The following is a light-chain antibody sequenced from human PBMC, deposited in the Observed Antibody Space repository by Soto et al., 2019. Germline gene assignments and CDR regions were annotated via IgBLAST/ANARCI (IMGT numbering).Light chain of an antibody. CDR1: QSVSNNY. Sequence: EIVLTQSPGTLSLSPGERATLSCRASQSVSNNYLAWYQQKPGQAPRLLIYDAYNRATGIPPRFSGSGSGTEFTLTISNLQAEDSAVYHCHQYSNTFRTFGQGTKVDIK. CDR3: HQYSNTFRT. J-gene: IGKJ1*01. CDR2: DAY. V-gene: IGKV3D-20*02.